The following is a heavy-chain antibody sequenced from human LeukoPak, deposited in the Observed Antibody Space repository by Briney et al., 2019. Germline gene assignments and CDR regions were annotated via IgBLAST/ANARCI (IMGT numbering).Heavy chain of an antibody. J-gene: IGHJ6*03. CDR1: GFTISNYW. D-gene: IGHD3-3*01. CDR3: ARDNGVVHGVYYMDV. V-gene: IGHV3-7*01. CDR2: IKQDGSEK. Sequence: GGSLRLSCAASGFTISNYWMTWVRQAPGKGLEWVADIKQDGSEKLYVKSVRGRFTISRDNAKMSLFLQMNSLRAEDTAVYYCARDNGVVHGVYYMDVWGKGTTVTVS.